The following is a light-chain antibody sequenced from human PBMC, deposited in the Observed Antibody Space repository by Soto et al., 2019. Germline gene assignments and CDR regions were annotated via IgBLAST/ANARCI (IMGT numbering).Light chain of an antibody. CDR2: GAS. CDR3: QQYDIWPLT. V-gene: IGKV3D-15*01. J-gene: IGKJ4*01. CDR1: QSVNSH. Sequence: IVLTQSLATLSLSPWESATLSCRTSQSVNSHLAWFQQKPGQAPRLLMYGASTRATGMPDRFSGSGSGTEFTLIISSLQSEDFAVYYCQQYDIWPLTFGGGTKVDIK.